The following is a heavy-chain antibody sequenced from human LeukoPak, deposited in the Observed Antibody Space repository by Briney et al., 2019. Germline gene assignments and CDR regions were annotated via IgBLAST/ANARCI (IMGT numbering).Heavy chain of an antibody. Sequence: PSETLSLTCTVSGGSVSSGSYYWSWIRQPPGKGLEWIGYNYYHGRTNYNPSPKSRVTISIDTSKNQFSLRLTSVTAADTAVYYCARDHGGNWFDPWGQGTLVTVSS. CDR2: NYYHGRT. V-gene: IGHV4-61*01. D-gene: IGHD3-10*01. CDR3: ARDHGGNWFDP. J-gene: IGHJ5*02. CDR1: GGSVSSGSYY.